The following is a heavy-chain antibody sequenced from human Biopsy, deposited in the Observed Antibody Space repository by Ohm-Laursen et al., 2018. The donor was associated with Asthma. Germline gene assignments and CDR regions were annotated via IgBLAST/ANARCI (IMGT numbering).Heavy chain of an antibody. V-gene: IGHV4-59*01. CDR1: GGSISSDY. D-gene: IGHD5-18*01. Sequence: TLSLTCTVSGGSISSDYWSWLRQSPGKGLEWIGYIHNSGSTNYNPSLKGRVTISLDTSKNHFSLRLSFVTAADTAVYFCARGQGRGIQLWSLDPWGQGILVTVSS. CDR2: IHNSGST. CDR3: ARGQGRGIQLWSLDP. J-gene: IGHJ5*02.